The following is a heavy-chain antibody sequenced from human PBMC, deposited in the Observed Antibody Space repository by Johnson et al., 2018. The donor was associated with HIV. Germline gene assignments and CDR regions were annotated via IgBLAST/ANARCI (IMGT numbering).Heavy chain of an antibody. V-gene: IGHV3-30*02. D-gene: IGHD3-9*01. CDR2: IRYDGSNK. CDR3: AKDIRLVSAYYDILSGTSFDAFDI. CDR1: GFTFSSYG. J-gene: IGHJ3*02. Sequence: QVQLVESGGGVVQPGGSLRLSCAASGFTFSSYGMHWVRQAPGKGLEWVAFIRYDGSNKYYADSVKGRFTISRDNSKNTLYLQMNSLRVEDTAVYYCAKDIRLVSAYYDILSGTSFDAFDIWGQGTMGTVSS.